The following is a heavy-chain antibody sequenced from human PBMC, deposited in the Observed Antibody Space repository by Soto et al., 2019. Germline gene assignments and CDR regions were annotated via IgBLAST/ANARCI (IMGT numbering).Heavy chain of an antibody. V-gene: IGHV3-7*03. Sequence: GGSLRLSCAASGFTFSSYCMSWVRQAPGKGLEWVANIKQDGTEKYYVDSVKGRFTISRDNAKNSLYLQMNSLRAEDTAVYYCEYDFWSGYPRDYYYYGFDVWGQGTTVTVSS. CDR2: IKQDGTEK. D-gene: IGHD3-3*01. J-gene: IGHJ6*02. CDR1: GFTFSSYC. CDR3: EYDFWSGYPRDYYYYGFDV.